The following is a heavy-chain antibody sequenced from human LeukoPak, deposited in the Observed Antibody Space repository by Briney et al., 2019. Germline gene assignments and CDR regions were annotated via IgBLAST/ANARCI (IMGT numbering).Heavy chain of an antibody. CDR1: EFTFSNYW. CDR3: ARHEPRYSYAYDF. Sequence: QAGGSLRLSCTASEFTFSNYWVSWVRQAPGKGLEWVAKIRPDGTEENYVESLKGRFTVSRDNAQNTQYLQMNSLRAEDTAVYYCARHEPRYSYAYDFWGQGALVTVSS. V-gene: IGHV3-7*01. D-gene: IGHD5-18*01. J-gene: IGHJ4*02. CDR2: IRPDGTEE.